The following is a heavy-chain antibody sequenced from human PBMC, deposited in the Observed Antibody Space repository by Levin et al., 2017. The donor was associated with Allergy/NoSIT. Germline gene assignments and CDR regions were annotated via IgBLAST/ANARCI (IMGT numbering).Heavy chain of an antibody. V-gene: IGHV3-72*01. Sequence: GESLKISCAGSEFDFNDHYIDWVRQAPGKGLEWVGRITSKGNSYSSEYAASVRGSFTISRDDSENSVYLQMNSLKTEDTAVYYCADLGRSYGLDVWGQGTTVTVSS. CDR1: EFDFNDHY. CDR2: ITSKGNSYSS. CDR3: ADLGRSYGLDV. J-gene: IGHJ6*02. D-gene: IGHD1-26*01.